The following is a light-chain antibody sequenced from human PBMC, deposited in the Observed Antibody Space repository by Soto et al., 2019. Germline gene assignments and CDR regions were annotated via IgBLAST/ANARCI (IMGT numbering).Light chain of an antibody. Sequence: EIVLTQSPGTLSLSPGERATLSFRASQSVSSYLAWYQQKPGQAPRLLIYFASNRATGIPPRFSGSGSGTDFTLTIASLQPDDFATYYCQQYETFSGTFGQGTMVDI. V-gene: IGKV3-11*01. CDR3: QQYETFSGT. CDR1: QSVSSY. CDR2: FAS. J-gene: IGKJ1*01.